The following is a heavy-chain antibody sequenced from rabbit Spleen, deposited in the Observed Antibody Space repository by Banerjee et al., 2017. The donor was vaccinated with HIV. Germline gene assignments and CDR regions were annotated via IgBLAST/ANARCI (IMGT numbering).Heavy chain of an antibody. D-gene: IGHD4-1*01. J-gene: IGHJ4*01. Sequence: KLAETGGGQGQPGGSLKLYCRTSGFTLSSYYMNWVRQAPGKGLEWIGYIVPIFGVTYFANWLNGRFTISSHNAQNTLYLQLNSLTVADSATYFCVRNSGWGVSYFTLWGQGTLVTVS. CDR1: GFTLSSYY. CDR2: IVPIFGVT. CDR3: VRNSGWGVSYFTL. V-gene: IGHV1S7*01.